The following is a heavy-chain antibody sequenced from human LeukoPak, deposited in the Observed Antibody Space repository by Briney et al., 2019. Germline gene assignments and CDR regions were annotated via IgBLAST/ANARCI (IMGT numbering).Heavy chain of an antibody. V-gene: IGHV5-51*01. D-gene: IGHD2/OR15-2a*01. Sequence: GESLKISCKGPEDDFANYLIGWVRQTPGRGLEWMGIAHPATSIIHYGPSFQGQVTISSDSSLSTDYLQWISLKASDSGMYFCARRKFYDTYLDPWGRGHLVPVSS. J-gene: IGHJ5*02. CDR3: ARRKFYDTYLDP. CDR1: EDDFANYL. CDR2: AHPATSII.